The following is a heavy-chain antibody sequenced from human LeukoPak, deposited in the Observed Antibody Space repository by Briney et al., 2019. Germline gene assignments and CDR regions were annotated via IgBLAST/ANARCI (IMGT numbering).Heavy chain of an antibody. CDR1: GFNFDDYA. Sequence: PGRSLRLSCVASGFNFDDYAMHWVRQAPGKGMEWVSGISWNNGSIDYAASVKGRFTISRDSAKKSLYLQMNSLRAEDTAFYYCAKDREVQPAGEIDYWGQGALVTVSS. CDR3: AKDREVQPAGEIDY. V-gene: IGHV3-9*01. J-gene: IGHJ4*02. D-gene: IGHD6-13*01. CDR2: ISWNNGSI.